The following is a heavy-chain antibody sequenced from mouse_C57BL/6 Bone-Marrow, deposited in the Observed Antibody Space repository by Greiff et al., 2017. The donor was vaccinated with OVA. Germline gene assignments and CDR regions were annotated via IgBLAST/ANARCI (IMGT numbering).Heavy chain of an antibody. D-gene: IGHD2-3*01. CDR1: GYTFTSYW. V-gene: IGHV1-5*01. Sequence: VQLQQSGTVLARPGASVKMSCKTSGYTFTSYWMHWVKQRPGQGLEWIGAIYPGNRDTSYNQKFKGKAKLTAVTSASTAYMELSSLTNEDSAVYYCTSRWLLRDWYFDVWGTGTTVTVSS. CDR3: TSRWLLRDWYFDV. J-gene: IGHJ1*03. CDR2: IYPGNRDT.